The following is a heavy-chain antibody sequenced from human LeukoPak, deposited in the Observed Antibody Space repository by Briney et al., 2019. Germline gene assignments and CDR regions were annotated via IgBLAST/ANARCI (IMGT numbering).Heavy chain of an antibody. J-gene: IGHJ6*02. V-gene: IGHV3-30*18. D-gene: IGHD6-19*01. CDR3: AKVRSSGWHEPYHYYGMDV. CDR1: GFTFNTHG. CDR2: ISPDGNKK. Sequence: PGGSLRLSCTASGFTFNTHGMHWVRQVPGEGLEWVTLISPDGNKKYYADSVKGRFTISRDNSKNTVYLQMNSLKTEDTAIYYCAKVRSSGWHEPYHYYGMDVWGQGTTVTVSS.